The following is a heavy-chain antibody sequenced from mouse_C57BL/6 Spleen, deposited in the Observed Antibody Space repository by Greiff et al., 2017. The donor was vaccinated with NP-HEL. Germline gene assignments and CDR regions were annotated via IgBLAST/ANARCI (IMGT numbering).Heavy chain of an antibody. V-gene: IGHV1-42*01. CDR2: INPSTGGT. Sequence: EVQLQQSGPELVKPGASVKISCKASGYSFTGYYMNWVKQSPEKSLEWIGEINPSTGGTTYNQKFKAKATLTVDKSSSTAYMQLKSLTSEDSAVYYCARCPFLRPHWYFDVWGTGTTVTVSS. CDR1: GYSFTGYY. J-gene: IGHJ1*03. D-gene: IGHD2-12*01. CDR3: ARCPFLRPHWYFDV.